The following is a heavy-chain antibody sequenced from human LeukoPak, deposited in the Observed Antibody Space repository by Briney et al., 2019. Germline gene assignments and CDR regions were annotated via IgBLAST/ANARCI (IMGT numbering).Heavy chain of an antibody. V-gene: IGHV3-74*01. CDR2: IKSDGST. J-gene: IGHJ1*01. Sequence: AGGSLRLSCAASGFTFSSYWMHWVRQAPGKGLVWVSRIKSDGSTRYADSVKGRFTVSRDNAKNTVSLQMNSLRAEDTGVYYCARAPSEIGGYYPEYFRPWGQGPLVIVSS. D-gene: IGHD3-22*01. CDR1: GFTFSSYW. CDR3: ARAPSEIGGYYPEYFRP.